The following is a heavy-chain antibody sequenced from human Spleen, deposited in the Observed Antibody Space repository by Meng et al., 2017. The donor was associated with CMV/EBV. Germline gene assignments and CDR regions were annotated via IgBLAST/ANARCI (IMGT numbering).Heavy chain of an antibody. V-gene: IGHV1-2*02. J-gene: IGHJ6*02. CDR2: INPNSGGT. CDR1: GYNFTGYY. Sequence: ASVKVSCKASGYNFTGYYMHWVRQVPGQGLEWMGWINPNSGGTNYAQKFQGRVTMTGDTSITTAYMELSRLRSDDMAVYYCARVKRYCTGGSCSSTGYYGMDVWGQGTTVTVSS. D-gene: IGHD2-15*01. CDR3: ARVKRYCTGGSCSSTGYYGMDV.